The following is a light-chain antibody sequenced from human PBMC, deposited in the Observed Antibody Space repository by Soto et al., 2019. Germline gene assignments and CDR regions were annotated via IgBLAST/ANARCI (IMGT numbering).Light chain of an antibody. Sequence: DIQMTQSPSTLSASVGDRVTITFRASQSISSWLAWYQQKPGKAPKLLIYDASSLESEVPSRFSGSGSGTEFTLTISSLQPDDFATYYCQQYNGLITFGQGTRLEI. V-gene: IGKV1-5*01. CDR1: QSISSW. CDR3: QQYNGLIT. J-gene: IGKJ5*01. CDR2: DAS.